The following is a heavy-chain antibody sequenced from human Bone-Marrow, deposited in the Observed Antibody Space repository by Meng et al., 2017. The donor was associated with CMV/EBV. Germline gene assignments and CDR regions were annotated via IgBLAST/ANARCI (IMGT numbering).Heavy chain of an antibody. Sequence: GGSLRLSCVASGFNFGGYAMNWVRQAPGKGLEWVSAISGSGGSTYYADSVKGRFTISRDNSKNTLYLQMNSLRAEDTAVYYCASTAARPFYYYYYGMDVWGQGTTVTVSS. J-gene: IGHJ6*02. CDR1: GFNFGGYA. V-gene: IGHV3-23*01. CDR3: ASTAARPFYYYYYGMDV. CDR2: ISGSGGST. D-gene: IGHD6-6*01.